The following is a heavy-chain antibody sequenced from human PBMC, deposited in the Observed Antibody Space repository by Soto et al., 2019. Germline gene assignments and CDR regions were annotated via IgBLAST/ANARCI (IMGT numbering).Heavy chain of an antibody. D-gene: IGHD6-19*01. CDR2: ISGGGSTT. J-gene: IGHJ4*01. V-gene: IGHV3-23*01. CDR3: AKRAGTSGGYFDL. CDR1: GFTFSSRA. Sequence: GGSLRLSYAASGFTFSSRAMTWVRQAPGKGLEWVSVISGGGSTTYYADSVKGRFTTSRDNSKNTLYLQMGSLRAEDTAVYYCAKRAGTSGGYFDLWGHGTLVTVSS.